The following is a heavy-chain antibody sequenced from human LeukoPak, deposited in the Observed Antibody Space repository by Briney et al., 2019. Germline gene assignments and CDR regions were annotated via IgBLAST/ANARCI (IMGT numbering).Heavy chain of an antibody. D-gene: IGHD6-19*01. Sequence: ASVKLSCKASGYTFTGYYMHWVRQAPGQGLEWMGRINPNSGGTNYAQKFQGRVTMTRDTSISTAYMELSRLRSDDTAVYYCATSLTNIAVAGPDYFDYWGQGTLVTVSS. J-gene: IGHJ4*02. CDR1: GYTFTGYY. V-gene: IGHV1-2*06. CDR2: INPNSGGT. CDR3: ATSLTNIAVAGPDYFDY.